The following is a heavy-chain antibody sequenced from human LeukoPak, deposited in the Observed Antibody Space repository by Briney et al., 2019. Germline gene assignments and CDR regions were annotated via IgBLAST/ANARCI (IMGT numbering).Heavy chain of an antibody. V-gene: IGHV4-39*02. D-gene: IGHD3-22*01. J-gene: IGHJ4*02. CDR3: ASPYDSSGYPHY. CDR2: IDYSGNT. CDR1: GGSITRNKYY. Sequence: SETLSLTCTVSGGSITRNKYYWDWIRQPPGKGLKWLGSIDYSGNTYYNPSLKSRLTMSADTSKNHFSLKLSSVTAADTAVYYCASPYDSSGYPHYWGQGTLVTVSS.